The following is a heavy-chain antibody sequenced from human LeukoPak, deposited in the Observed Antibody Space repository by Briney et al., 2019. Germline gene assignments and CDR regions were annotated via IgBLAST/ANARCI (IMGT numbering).Heavy chain of an antibody. CDR3: ARRSGSGSYYIPPFDY. CDR2: IYYSGST. V-gene: IGHV4-39*01. D-gene: IGHD3-10*01. CDR1: GGSTSSSSYY. Sequence: SETLSLTCTVSGGSTSSSSYYWGWIRQPPGKGLEWIGSIYYSGSTYYNPSLKSRVTISVDTSKNQFSLKLSSVTAADTAVYYCARRSGSGSYYIPPFDYWGQGTLVTVSS. J-gene: IGHJ4*02.